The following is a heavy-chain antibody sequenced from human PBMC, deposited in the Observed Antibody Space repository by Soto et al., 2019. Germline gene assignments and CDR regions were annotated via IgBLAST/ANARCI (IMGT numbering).Heavy chain of an antibody. CDR2: IYYSGST. V-gene: IGHV4-59*08. J-gene: IGHJ6*03. D-gene: IGHD5-12*01. CDR3: ARHRGYDKTYYYYYYMDV. Sequence: SETLSLTCTVSGGSISSYYWSWIRQPPGKGLEWIGYIYYSGSTNYNPSLKGRVTISVDTSKNQFSLKLSSVTAADTAVYYCARHRGYDKTYYYYYYMDVWGKGTTVTVSS. CDR1: GGSISSYY.